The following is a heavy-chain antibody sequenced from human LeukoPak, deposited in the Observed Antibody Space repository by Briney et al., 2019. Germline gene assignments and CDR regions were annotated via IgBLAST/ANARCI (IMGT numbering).Heavy chain of an antibody. J-gene: IGHJ6*02. CDR3: ARGGFRYSSGWYSFGMDV. CDR2: ISGSGGST. V-gene: IGHV3-23*01. CDR1: GFTFSSYA. Sequence: AGGSLRLSCAASGFTFSSYAMSWVRQAPGKGLEWVSAISGSGGSTYYADSVKGRFTISRDNSKNTLYLQMNSLRAEDTAVYYCARGGFRYSSGWYSFGMDVWGQGTTVTVSS. D-gene: IGHD6-19*01.